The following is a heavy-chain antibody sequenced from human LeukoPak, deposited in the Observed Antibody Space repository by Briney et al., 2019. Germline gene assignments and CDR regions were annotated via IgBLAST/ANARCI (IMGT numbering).Heavy chain of an antibody. CDR1: GGSISSSSYY. D-gene: IGHD3-10*01. Sequence: PSETLSLTCTVSGGSISSSSYYWGWIRQPPGKGLEWIGSIYYSGSPYYNPSLKSRVTISVDTSKKQFSLKLSSVTAADTDVYYCARHVGFITMVRGVINNNWFDPWGQGTLVTVSS. CDR2: IYYSGSP. CDR3: ARHVGFITMVRGVINNNWFDP. V-gene: IGHV4-39*01. J-gene: IGHJ5*02.